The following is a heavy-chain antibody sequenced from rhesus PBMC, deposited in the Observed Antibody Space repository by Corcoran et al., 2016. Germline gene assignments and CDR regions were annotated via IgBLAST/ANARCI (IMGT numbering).Heavy chain of an antibody. CDR3: ARGVWGSSYFDY. V-gene: IGHV2-174*01. CDR1: GFSLTTSGMV. D-gene: IGHD3-34*01. CDR2: IYWDDDK. J-gene: IGHJ4*01. Sequence: QVTLKESGPALVKPTQTLTLTCTFSGFSLTTSGMVVGWIRHPPGTALELLALIYWDDDKRYSPALKSRLTISKDNSKNQVVLTMTNMDPVDTATYYCARGVWGSSYFDYWGQGVLVTVSS.